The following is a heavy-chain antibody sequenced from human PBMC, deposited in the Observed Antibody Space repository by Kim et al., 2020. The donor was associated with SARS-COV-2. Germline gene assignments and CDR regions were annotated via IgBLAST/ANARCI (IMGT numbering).Heavy chain of an antibody. CDR1: GYTFTSYY. CDR2: INPSGGST. D-gene: IGHD2-21*02. Sequence: ASVKVSCKASGYTFTSYYMHWVRQAPGQGLEWMGIINPSGGSTSYAQKFQGRVTMTRDTSTSTVYMELSSLRSEDTAVYYCARVRAYCGGDCYLHPYYYGMDVWGQGTTVTVSS. J-gene: IGHJ6*02. V-gene: IGHV1-46*01. CDR3: ARVRAYCGGDCYLHPYYYGMDV.